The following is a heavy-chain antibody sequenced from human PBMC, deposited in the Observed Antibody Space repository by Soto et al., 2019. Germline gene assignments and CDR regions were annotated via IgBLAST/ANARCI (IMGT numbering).Heavy chain of an antibody. D-gene: IGHD7-27*01. CDR1: GFTFSSYA. Sequence: GGSLRLSCAASGFTFSSYAMHWVRQAPGKGLEWVAVISYDGSNKYYADSVKGRFTISRDNSKNTLYLQMNSLRAEDTAVYYCARDRNWGSGPAFDIWGQGTMVTVSS. V-gene: IGHV3-30*04. CDR3: ARDRNWGSGPAFDI. J-gene: IGHJ3*02. CDR2: ISYDGSNK.